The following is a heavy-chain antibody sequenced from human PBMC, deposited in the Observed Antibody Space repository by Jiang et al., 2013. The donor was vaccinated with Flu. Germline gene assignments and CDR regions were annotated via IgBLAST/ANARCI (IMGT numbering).Heavy chain of an antibody. D-gene: IGHD3-9*01. CDR3: ARYDILTGHLDY. Sequence: GAEVKKPGEPLKISCKGSGYSFTNYWISWVRQMPGKGLEWLGRIDPSDSYTNNSPSFQGHASISADKSISTAYLQWSSLKAPDSAMYYCARYDILTGHLDYWGQGTLVTVSS. CDR2: IDPSDSYT. CDR1: GYSFTNYW. J-gene: IGHJ4*02. V-gene: IGHV5-10-1*01.